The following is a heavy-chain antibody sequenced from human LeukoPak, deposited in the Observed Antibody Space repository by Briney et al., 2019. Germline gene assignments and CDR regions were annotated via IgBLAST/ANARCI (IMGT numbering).Heavy chain of an antibody. D-gene: IGHD1-14*01. V-gene: IGHV3-30*01. CDR3: ARGGIPTGPYYYFYYMGV. CDR1: GFTFSRHV. CDR2: ISYDGNNR. Sequence: GGSLRLSCAASGFTFSRHVMQWVRQAPGKGLEWVAVISYDGNNRFYADSVKGRFTISRDNSRNTLYLQMNSLSGDDAAVYSCARGGIPTGPYYYFYYMGVWGKGTAVTVSS. J-gene: IGHJ6*03.